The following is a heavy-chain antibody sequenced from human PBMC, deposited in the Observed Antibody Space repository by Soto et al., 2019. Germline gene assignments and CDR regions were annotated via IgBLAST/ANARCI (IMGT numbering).Heavy chain of an antibody. CDR3: ARDRIGGPSGYSVYWFDP. V-gene: IGHV1-69*13. CDR1: GGTFSSYA. J-gene: IGHJ5*02. CDR2: IIPIFGTA. Sequence: ASVEVSCKASGGTFSSYAISWVRQAPGQGLEWMGGIIPIFGTANYAQKFQGRVTITADESTSTAYMELSSLRSEDTAVYYCARDRIGGPSGYSVYWFDPWGQGTMVTV. D-gene: IGHD3-22*01.